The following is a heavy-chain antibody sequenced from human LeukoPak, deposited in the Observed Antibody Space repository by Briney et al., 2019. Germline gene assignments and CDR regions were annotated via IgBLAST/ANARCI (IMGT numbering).Heavy chain of an antibody. CDR1: GGTFSSYA. V-gene: IGHV1-69*13. CDR2: IIPIFGTA. CDR3: ADRRVGSGWYYFDY. Sequence: ASVKVSCKASGGTFSSYAISWVRQAPGQGLEWMGGIIPIFGTANYAQKFQGRVTITADESTSTAYMELSSLRSEDTAVYYCADRRVGSGWYYFDYWGQGTLVTVSS. D-gene: IGHD6-19*01. J-gene: IGHJ4*02.